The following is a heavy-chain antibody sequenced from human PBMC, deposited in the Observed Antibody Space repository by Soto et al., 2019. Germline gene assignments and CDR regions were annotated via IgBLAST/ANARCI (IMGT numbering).Heavy chain of an antibody. CDR1: GGTFSSYA. V-gene: IGHV1-69*13. Sequence: SVKVSCKASGGTFSSYAISWVRQAPGQGLEWMGGIIPIFGTANYAQKFQGRVTITADESTSTAYMELSSLRSEDTAVYYCARGTYCSSTSCYRTDAYYYYYGMAVWGQGNTVS. D-gene: IGHD2-2*02. CDR2: IIPIFGTA. J-gene: IGHJ6*01. CDR3: ARGTYCSSTSCYRTDAYYYYYGMAV.